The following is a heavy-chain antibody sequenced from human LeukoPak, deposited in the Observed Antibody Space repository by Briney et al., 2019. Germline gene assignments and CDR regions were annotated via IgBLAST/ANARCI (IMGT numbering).Heavy chain of an antibody. CDR3: ARAKYYYDSTTYLDAFDI. Sequence: GGSLRLSCEGSGFTFDDYGMSWVRQDQGKGLEWVSGINWNGGRTGYADSVKGRFAISRDNAKNSLFLQMNSLRAEDTALYYCARAKYYYDSTTYLDAFDIWGQGTMVTVSS. CDR1: GFTFDDYG. V-gene: IGHV3-20*04. CDR2: INWNGGRT. D-gene: IGHD3-22*01. J-gene: IGHJ3*02.